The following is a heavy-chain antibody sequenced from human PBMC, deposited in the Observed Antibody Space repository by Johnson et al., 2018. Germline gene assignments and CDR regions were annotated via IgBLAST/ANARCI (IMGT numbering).Heavy chain of an antibody. CDR3: ARDRGEWNSSGWYFDL. CDR1: GGTFSSYT. V-gene: IGHV1-69*09. D-gene: IGHD6-19*01. J-gene: IGHJ2*01. CDR2: IIPILGIA. Sequence: VQLVETGAEVKKPGSSVKVSCKASGGTFSSYTISWVRQAPGQGLEWMGRIIPILGIANYAQKFQGRVTITADKSTSTAYMELSSLRSQDTAVYYCARDRGEWNSSGWYFDLGGRGTLVTVSS.